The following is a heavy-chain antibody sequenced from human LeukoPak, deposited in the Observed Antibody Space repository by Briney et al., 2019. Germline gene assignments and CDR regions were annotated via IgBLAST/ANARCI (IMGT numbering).Heavy chain of an antibody. Sequence: SETLSLTCTVSGGSISSYYWSWIRQPPGKGLEWIGYIYYSGSTNYNPSLKSRVTISVDTSKNQFSLKLSSVTAADTAVYYCARALWFGEDKATYYFDYWGQGTLVTVSS. CDR3: ARALWFGEDKATYYFDY. CDR1: GGSISSYY. D-gene: IGHD3-10*01. J-gene: IGHJ4*02. CDR2: IYYSGST. V-gene: IGHV4-59*01.